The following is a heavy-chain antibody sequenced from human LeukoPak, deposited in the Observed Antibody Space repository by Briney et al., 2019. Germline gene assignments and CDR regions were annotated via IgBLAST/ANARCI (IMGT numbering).Heavy chain of an antibody. D-gene: IGHD1-14*01. J-gene: IGHJ3*02. CDR2: IYTSGST. CDR3: ARDSTRPVLGDAFDI. CDR1: GGSISSGSYY. V-gene: IGHV4-61*02. Sequence: PSQTLSLTCTVSGGSISSGSYYWSWIRQPAGKGLEWIGRIYTSGSTNYNPSLKSRVTMSVDTSKNQFSLKLSSVTAADTAVYYCARDSTRPVLGDAFDIWGQGTMVTVSS.